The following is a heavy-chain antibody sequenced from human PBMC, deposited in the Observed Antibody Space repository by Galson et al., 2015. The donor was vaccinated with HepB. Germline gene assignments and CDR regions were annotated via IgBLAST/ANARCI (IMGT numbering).Heavy chain of an antibody. Sequence: SETLSLTCAVSGGAVNSDIYYWSWIRQPPGKGLEWIGYIFYSGSTNYNPSLKSRITISLDTSKNHFSLRLNSVTAADTAVYYCARVYSSGWYFDSWGQGTLVTVPS. V-gene: IGHV4-61*03. CDR1: GGAVNSDIYY. CDR2: IFYSGST. D-gene: IGHD6-19*01. CDR3: ARVYSSGWYFDS. J-gene: IGHJ4*02.